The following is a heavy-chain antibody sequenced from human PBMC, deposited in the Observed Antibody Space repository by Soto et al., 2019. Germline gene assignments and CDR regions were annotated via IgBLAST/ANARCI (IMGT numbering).Heavy chain of an antibody. J-gene: IGHJ5*02. CDR3: ARDEYYDSNNWFEH. V-gene: IGHV4-4*07. CDR1: GGSIRNYY. CDR2: VYSTGTA. D-gene: IGHD3-22*01. Sequence: SETLSLTCTVSGGSIRNYYWSWIRQPAGKGLEWIGRVYSTGTANYNPSLRSRVAMSVDTSKNQFSLRLDSVTAADTATYFCARDEYYDSNNWFEHWGLGTLVTVSS.